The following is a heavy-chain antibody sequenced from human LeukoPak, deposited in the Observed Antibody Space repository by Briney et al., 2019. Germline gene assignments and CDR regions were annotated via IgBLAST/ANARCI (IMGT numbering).Heavy chain of an antibody. CDR2: INSVGGTT. V-gene: IGHV3-48*04. D-gene: IGHD4-17*01. J-gene: IGHJ3*02. Sequence: GGSLRLSCEASGFTFNSYSFNWVRQAPGKGLEWISYINSVGGTTFYADSVKGRFTISRDNAKSTLYLQMDSLRAEDAAIYYCARSIMYGDHGEDIWGQGTVVAVSS. CDR1: GFTFNSYS. CDR3: ARSIMYGDHGEDI.